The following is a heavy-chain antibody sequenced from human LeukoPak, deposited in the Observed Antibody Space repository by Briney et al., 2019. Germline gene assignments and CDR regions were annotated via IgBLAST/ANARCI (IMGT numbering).Heavy chain of an antibody. CDR3: ARAHKDCSSTSCPFDY. V-gene: IGHV4-59*01. Sequence: SETPSPTLTVSGGSISSYYWSWIPQPPGKGLGWGWNIYYSGNTNYKPSLKSRVTISVDTSKNQFSLKLSSVTAADTAVYYCARAHKDCSSTSCPFDYWGQGTLVTVSS. J-gene: IGHJ4*02. D-gene: IGHD2-2*01. CDR1: GGSISSYY. CDR2: IYYSGNT.